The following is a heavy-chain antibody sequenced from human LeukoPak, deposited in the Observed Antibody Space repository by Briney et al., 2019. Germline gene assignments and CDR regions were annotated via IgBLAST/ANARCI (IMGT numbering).Heavy chain of an antibody. CDR2: ISSSGSTI. CDR3: ARDHGVSGYGDCFDY. J-gene: IGHJ4*02. V-gene: IGHV3-48*04. CDR1: GFTFSSYG. Sequence: GGSLRLSCAASGFTFSSYGMNWVRQAPGKGLEWVSYISSSGSTIYYADSVKGRFTISRDNAKNSLYLQMNSLRAEDTAVYYCARDHGVSGYGDCFDYWGQGTLVTVSS. D-gene: IGHD4-17*01.